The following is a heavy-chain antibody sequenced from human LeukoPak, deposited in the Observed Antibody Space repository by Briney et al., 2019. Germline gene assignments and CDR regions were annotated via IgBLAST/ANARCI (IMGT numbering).Heavy chain of an antibody. J-gene: IGHJ4*02. CDR1: GLTFSSYG. D-gene: IGHD3-3*01. CDR3: AKDQPITIFGVATYYFDY. V-gene: IGHV3-23*01. Sequence: GGSLRLSCAASGLTFSSYGMSWVRQAPGRGLEWVSAISTTGGTTYYADSVKGRFTISRDNSKNTLFLQMNSLRAEDTAVYSCAKDQPITIFGVATYYFDYWGQGTLVTVSS. CDR2: ISTTGGTT.